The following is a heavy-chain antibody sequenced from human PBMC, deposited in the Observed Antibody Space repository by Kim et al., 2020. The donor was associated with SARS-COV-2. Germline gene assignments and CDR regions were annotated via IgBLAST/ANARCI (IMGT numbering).Heavy chain of an antibody. J-gene: IGHJ5*02. D-gene: IGHD2-8*02. Sequence: GGSLRLSCAASGFTFSSYSMNWVRQAPGKGLEWVSYISSSSSTIYYADSVKGRFTISRDNAKNSLYLQMNSLRDEDTAVYYCAREGGYCTGGVCYPNWFDPWGQGTLVTVSS. CDR2: ISSSSSTI. V-gene: IGHV3-48*02. CDR3: AREGGYCTGGVCYPNWFDP. CDR1: GFTFSSYS.